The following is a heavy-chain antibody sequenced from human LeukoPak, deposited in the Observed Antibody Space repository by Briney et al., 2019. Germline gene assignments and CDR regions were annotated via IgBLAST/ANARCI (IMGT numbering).Heavy chain of an antibody. CDR2: IKQDGTEK. J-gene: IGHJ4*02. CDR3: AKDISSYYGSGSYYNY. CDR1: GFTFSSYW. V-gene: IGHV3-7*01. D-gene: IGHD3-10*01. Sequence: GGSLRLSCAASGFTFSSYWMSWVRQAPGEGLEWVANIKQDGTEKYYMDSVKGRFSISRDNAKNSLYLQMNALRAEDTAVYYCAKDISSYYGSGSYYNYWGQGTLVTVSS.